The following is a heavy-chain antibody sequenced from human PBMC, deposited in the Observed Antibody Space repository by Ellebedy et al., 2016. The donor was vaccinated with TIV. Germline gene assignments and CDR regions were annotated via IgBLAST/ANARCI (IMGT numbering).Heavy chain of an antibody. Sequence: GESLKISCEASGFIISGDWMSWVRQAPGKGLEWVAHINPDGSAEYYVDSVKGRFTISRDNAKSALFLQMNSLRVDDTAVYYCVTWGQSYGRWGQGSLVTISS. D-gene: IGHD3-16*01. J-gene: IGHJ4*02. V-gene: IGHV3-7*03. CDR1: GFIISGDW. CDR2: INPDGSAE. CDR3: VTWGQSYGR.